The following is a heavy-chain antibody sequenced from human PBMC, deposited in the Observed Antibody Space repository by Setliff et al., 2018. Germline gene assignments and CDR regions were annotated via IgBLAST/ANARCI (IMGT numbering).Heavy chain of an antibody. CDR2: IYTSGST. J-gene: IGHJ4*02. D-gene: IGHD3-9*01. CDR1: GGSISSGSYY. Sequence: PSETLSLTCTVSGGSISSGSYYWSWIRQPAGKGLEWIGRIYTSGSTNYNPSLKSRVTISVDTSKNQFSLKLSSVTAADTAVYYCAREALSGRRYSYYWGQGTLVTVSS. CDR3: AREALSGRRYSYY. V-gene: IGHV4-61*02.